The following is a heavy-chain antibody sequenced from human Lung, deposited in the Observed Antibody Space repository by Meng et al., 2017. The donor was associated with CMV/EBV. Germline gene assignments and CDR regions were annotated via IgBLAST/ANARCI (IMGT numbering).Heavy chain of an antibody. V-gene: IGHV3-33*06. CDR1: GFTFSSYG. Sequence: GESLKISCAASGFTFSSYGMHWVRQAPGKGLEWVAVIWYDGSNKYYADSVKGRFTISRDNSKNTQYLQMNSLRAEDTAVYYCAKDQRERITIFGVASLEWGHGTLVTVSS. J-gene: IGHJ1*01. D-gene: IGHD3-3*01. CDR3: AKDQRERITIFGVASLE. CDR2: IWYDGSNK.